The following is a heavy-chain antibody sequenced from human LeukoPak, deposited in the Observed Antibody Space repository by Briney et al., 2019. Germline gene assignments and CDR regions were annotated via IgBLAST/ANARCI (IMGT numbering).Heavy chain of an antibody. V-gene: IGHV1-8*01. D-gene: IGHD3-3*01. J-gene: IGHJ5*02. CDR3: ARDQQEYYDFWSGYHRANLFDP. CDR2: MNPNSGNT. CDR1: GYTFTSYD. Sequence: ASVKVSCKASGYTFTSYDINWVRQATGQGLEWMGWMNPNSGNTGYAQKFQGRVTMTRNTSISTAYMELSSLRSEDTAVYYCARDQQEYYDFWSGYHRANLFDPWGQGTLVTVSS.